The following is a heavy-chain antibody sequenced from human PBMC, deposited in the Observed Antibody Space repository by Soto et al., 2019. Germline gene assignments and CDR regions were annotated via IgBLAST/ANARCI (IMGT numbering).Heavy chain of an antibody. Sequence: GGSLRLSCAASGFSFSSYGMHWVRQAPGKGLEWVAVIWYDGSNKYYADSVKGRFTISRDNSKDTLYLQMNSLRAEDTAVYYCAKDSVGATFVDSWGQGSLVTVSS. CDR1: GFSFSSYG. D-gene: IGHD1-26*01. CDR2: IWYDGSNK. J-gene: IGHJ4*02. V-gene: IGHV3-33*06. CDR3: AKDSVGATFVDS.